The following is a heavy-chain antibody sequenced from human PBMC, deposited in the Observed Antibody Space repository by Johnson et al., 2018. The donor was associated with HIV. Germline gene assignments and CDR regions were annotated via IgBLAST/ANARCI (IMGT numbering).Heavy chain of an antibody. CDR1: GFTFSNYG. CDR3: ARDGGNDYGDYVGGGAFDI. D-gene: IGHD4-17*01. V-gene: IGHV3-30*19. CDR2: ISSGTNT. J-gene: IGHJ3*02. Sequence: QMLLVESGGGVVQPGRSLRLSCAASGFTFSNYGMHWVRPAPGGGLACVSVISSGTNTYYADSVKGRLPLSRDNAKTSLYLQMDSLRAEDTAVYYCARDGGNDYGDYVGGGAFDIWGQGTMVTVSS.